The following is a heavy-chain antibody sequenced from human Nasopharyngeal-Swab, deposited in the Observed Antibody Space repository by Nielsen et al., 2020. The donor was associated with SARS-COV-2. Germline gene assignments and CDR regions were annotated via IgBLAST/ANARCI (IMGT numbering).Heavy chain of an antibody. CDR2: INPSGGRT. J-gene: IGHJ3*02. D-gene: IGHD6-13*01. V-gene: IGHV1-46*01. Sequence: ASVKVSCKASGYTFTSYYLHWVRQAPGQGLEWMGIINPSGGRTRYAQKFQGRVTMTRDTSTSTVYMELSSLRSEDTAVYYCARELYSNKWGKAFDIWGHGTVVTVSS. CDR1: GYTFTSYY. CDR3: ARELYSNKWGKAFDI.